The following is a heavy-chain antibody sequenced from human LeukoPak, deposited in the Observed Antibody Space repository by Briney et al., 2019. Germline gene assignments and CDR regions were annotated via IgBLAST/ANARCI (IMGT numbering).Heavy chain of an antibody. CDR2: ISGTGGST. Sequence: PGGSLRLSCAASGFTFSSHAMNWVRQAPGKGLQWVSVISGTGGSTYYADSVKGRFTISRDKSKNTLYLQMNSLRAEDTAVYYCAKSGSSSWDGFDIWGQGTMVTVSS. V-gene: IGHV3-23*01. CDR3: AKSGSSSWDGFDI. J-gene: IGHJ3*02. CDR1: GFTFSSHA. D-gene: IGHD6-13*01.